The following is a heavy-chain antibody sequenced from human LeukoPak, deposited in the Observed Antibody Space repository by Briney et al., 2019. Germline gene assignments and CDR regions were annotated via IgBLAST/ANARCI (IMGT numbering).Heavy chain of an antibody. V-gene: IGHV3-23*01. J-gene: IGHJ6*03. D-gene: IGHD6-6*01. Sequence: GGTLRLSCAASGFTFSSYGMSWVRQAPGKGLEWVPSISNHGGSTYYTSSVKGRFTISRDNSKNTLYLRMNSLRAEDTAVYYCAKYLAARYYYYYYMDVWGKGTTVTVSS. CDR2: ISNHGGST. CDR1: GFTFSSYG. CDR3: AKYLAARYYYYYYMDV.